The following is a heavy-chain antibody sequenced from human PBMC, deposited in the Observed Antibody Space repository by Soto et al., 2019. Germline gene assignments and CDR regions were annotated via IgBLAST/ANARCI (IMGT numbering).Heavy chain of an antibody. D-gene: IGHD1-26*01. CDR1: EFTFSNSW. V-gene: IGHV3-74*01. CDR3: VRGYHYFDN. Sequence: GGSLRFSCAASEFTFSNSWTYWVRQAPGKGPAWVSRINSDGSSITYADSVKGRFTVSRDNAKNTLFLQMNGLRAEDTAVYSCVRGYHYFDNCGQGTLVTSPQ. J-gene: IGHJ4*02. CDR2: INSDGSSI.